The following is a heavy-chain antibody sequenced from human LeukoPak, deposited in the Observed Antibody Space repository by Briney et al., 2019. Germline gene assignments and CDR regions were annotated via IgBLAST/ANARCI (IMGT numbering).Heavy chain of an antibody. V-gene: IGHV3-15*01. D-gene: IGHD6-13*01. CDR1: GFTFSNAW. J-gene: IGHJ4*02. Sequence: GGSLRLSCAASGFTFSNAWMTWVRQAPGKGLEWIARIKSKSNGGTIDYAAPVKGRFTISRDNSKDTLYLQMNSLKIEDAAVYYCTTVGSSWNFDYWGQGTLVTVSS. CDR2: IKSKSNGGTI. CDR3: TTVGSSWNFDY.